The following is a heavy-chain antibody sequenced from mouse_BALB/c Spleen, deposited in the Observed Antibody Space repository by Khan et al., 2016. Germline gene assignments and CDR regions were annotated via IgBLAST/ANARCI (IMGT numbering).Heavy chain of an antibody. J-gene: IGHJ2*01. CDR3: VAEGRLQDY. CDR1: GYTFTDYY. CDR2: IYPGSGKT. Sequence: QVQLKQSGAELARPGASVKLSCKTSGYTFTDYYINWMKQRTGQGLEWIGEIYPGSGKTYYNEKFKGKATLTADKSSYTVYMQLSSLTSEDSAVYFGVAEGRLQDYWGQGTTLTVSS. V-gene: IGHV1-77*01. D-gene: IGHD1-2*01.